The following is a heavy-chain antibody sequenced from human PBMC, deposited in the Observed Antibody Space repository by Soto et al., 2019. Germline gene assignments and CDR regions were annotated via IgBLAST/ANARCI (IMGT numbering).Heavy chain of an antibody. CDR2: IGGSDGTT. V-gene: IGHV3-23*01. Sequence: QPGGSLRLSCAASGFTFTGYAMSWVRQAPGKGLEWVSSIGGSDGTTYFADFVEGRFTISKDNSENTLYLQMNSLRVEDSAVYYCAKYLYLSIPQFDYWGQGTPVTVSS. CDR3: AKYLYLSIPQFDY. J-gene: IGHJ4*02. CDR1: GFTFTGYA. D-gene: IGHD2-2*02.